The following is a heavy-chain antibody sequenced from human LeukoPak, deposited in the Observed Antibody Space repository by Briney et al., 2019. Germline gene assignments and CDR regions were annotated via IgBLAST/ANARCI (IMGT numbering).Heavy chain of an antibody. CDR2: IYHSGST. V-gene: IGHV4-4*02. Sequence: PSETLSLTCAVSGGSISSSNWWSWVRQPPGKGLEWIGEIYHSGSTNYNPSLKSRVTISVDTSKNQFSLKLSSVTAADTAVYYCARVSYYYDSSGYYRVEYFDYWGQGTLVTVSS. CDR1: GGSISSSNW. CDR3: ARVSYYYDSSGYYRVEYFDY. D-gene: IGHD3-22*01. J-gene: IGHJ4*02.